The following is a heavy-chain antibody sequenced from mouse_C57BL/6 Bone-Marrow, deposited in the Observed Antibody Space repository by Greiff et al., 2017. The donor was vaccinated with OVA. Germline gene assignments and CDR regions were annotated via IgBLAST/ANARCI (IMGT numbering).Heavy chain of an antibody. D-gene: IGHD1-1*01. J-gene: IGHJ3*01. CDR1: GYSFTGYY. Sequence: VQLQQSGPELVKPGASVKISCKASGYSFTGYYMNWVKQSPEKSLEWIGEINPSTGGTTYNQKFKAKATLTVDKSSSTAYMQLKSLTSEYSAVYCWARSRIYYGSRGAWFAYWGKGTRVTVSA. CDR2: INPSTGGT. V-gene: IGHV1-42*01. CDR3: ARSRIYYGSRGAWFAY.